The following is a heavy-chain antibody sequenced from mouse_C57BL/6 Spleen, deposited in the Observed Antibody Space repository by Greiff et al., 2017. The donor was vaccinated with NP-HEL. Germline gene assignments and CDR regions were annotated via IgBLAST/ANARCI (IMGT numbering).Heavy chain of an antibody. CDR3: ARSREGYPFDY. J-gene: IGHJ2*01. V-gene: IGHV1-82*01. CDR1: GYAFSSSW. D-gene: IGHD2-2*01. Sequence: QVQLQQSGPELVKPGASVKISCKASGYAFSSSWMNWVKQRPGKGLEWIGRIYPGDGDTNYNGKFKGKATLTADKSSSTAYMQLSSLTSDDSAVFFCARSREGYPFDYWGQGTTLTVSS. CDR2: IYPGDGDT.